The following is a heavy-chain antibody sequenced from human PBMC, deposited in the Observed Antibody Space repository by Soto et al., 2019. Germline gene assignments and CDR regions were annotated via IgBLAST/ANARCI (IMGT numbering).Heavy chain of an antibody. J-gene: IGHJ4*02. CDR3: ARGRYGDY. CDR1: GYAFTTYG. D-gene: IGHD1-1*01. Sequence: QVHLVQSGAEVKKPGASVKVSCQASGYAFTTYGITWVRQAPGQGREWMGWISAQNGNTNYAQKLQGRVTVTRDTATSTAYMELRSLRSDDTAVYYCARGRYGDYWGQGARVTVSS. V-gene: IGHV1-18*01. CDR2: ISAQNGNT.